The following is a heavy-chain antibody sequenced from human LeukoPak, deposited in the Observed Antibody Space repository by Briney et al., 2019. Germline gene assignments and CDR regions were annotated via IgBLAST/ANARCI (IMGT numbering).Heavy chain of an antibody. D-gene: IGHD3-16*01. CDR2: IYYTGST. V-gene: IGHV4-59*01. Sequence: SETLSLTCIVSGDFIGNYYWSWIRQPPGKGLEWLGYIYYTGSTNFNPSLKSRVTISVDTSKNQFSLKLSSVTAADPAVYYCASGGLAYRPDYWGQGTLVTVSS. CDR3: ASGGLAYRPDY. CDR1: GDFIGNYY. J-gene: IGHJ4*02.